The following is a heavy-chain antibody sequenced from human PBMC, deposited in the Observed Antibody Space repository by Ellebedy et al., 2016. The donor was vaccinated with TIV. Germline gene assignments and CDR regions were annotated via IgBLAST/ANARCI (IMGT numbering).Heavy chain of an antibody. Sequence: ASVKVSXKASGYTFTTYDISWVRQAPGQGLEWMGWISTYTGNTNYAPMVQDRITMTRDTSTTTAYMDLRSLRSDDTALYYCASSSCSRNSCYNLNYWGQGTLVTVSS. V-gene: IGHV1-18*01. CDR1: GYTFTTYD. CDR2: ISTYTGNT. D-gene: IGHD2-2*02. CDR3: ASSSCSRNSCYNLNY. J-gene: IGHJ4*02.